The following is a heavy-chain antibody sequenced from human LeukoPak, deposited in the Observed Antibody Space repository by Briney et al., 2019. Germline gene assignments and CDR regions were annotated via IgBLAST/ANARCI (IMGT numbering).Heavy chain of an antibody. Sequence: ASVKVSCKASGGTFSSYAISWVRQAPGQGLEWMGRIIPILGIANYAQKFQGRVTITADKSTSTAYMELSRLRSEDTAVYYCASWNPYYDERVFDYWGQGTLVTVSS. CDR3: ASWNPYYDERVFDY. CDR2: IIPILGIA. CDR1: GGTFSSYA. V-gene: IGHV1-69*04. J-gene: IGHJ4*02. D-gene: IGHD1-26*01.